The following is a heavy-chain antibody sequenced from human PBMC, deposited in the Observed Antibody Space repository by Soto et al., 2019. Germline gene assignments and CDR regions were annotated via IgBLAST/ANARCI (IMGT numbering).Heavy chain of an antibody. J-gene: IGHJ6*02. D-gene: IGHD1-7*01. V-gene: IGHV1-2*02. CDR1: GYTFTGQY. Sequence: GASVKVSCKASGYTFTGQYMHWVRQAPGRGLEWMGWINPNSGDTNYAQKFQGRVTMTRDTSIGTAYMELSSLRSNDTAIYYCARESSGITLYGMDAWGQGTTVTVSS. CDR3: ARESSGITLYGMDA. CDR2: INPNSGDT.